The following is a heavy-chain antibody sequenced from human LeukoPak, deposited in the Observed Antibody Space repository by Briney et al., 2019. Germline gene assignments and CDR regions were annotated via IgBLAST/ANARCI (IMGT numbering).Heavy chain of an antibody. CDR1: GFTFSSYW. CDR3: RYSSRGGFDY. J-gene: IGHJ4*02. D-gene: IGHD6-13*01. CDR2: IKPDGSEK. V-gene: IGHV3-7*01. Sequence: GGSLRLSCAASGFTFSSYWMSWVRQAPGKGLEWVANIKPDGSEKYYVDSVGGRFTISRDNAKNSLYLQMNSLRAEDTAVYCCRYSSRGGFDYWGQGTLVTVSS.